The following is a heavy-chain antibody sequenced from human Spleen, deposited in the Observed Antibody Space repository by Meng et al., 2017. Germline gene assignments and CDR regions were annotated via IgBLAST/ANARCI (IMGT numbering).Heavy chain of an antibody. CDR3: VRDEDISAAGKLFGDY. CDR1: GYTFPRYY. Sequence: GQQVQSGAEGKKPGASVKVSCRASGYTFPRYYLHWVRRDPGQGLEWMGRINPKSGDTHYAQKFQGRVTMTGDTSISTAYMELSGLRSDDTAMYYCVRDEDISAAGKLFGDYWGQGTLVTVSS. V-gene: IGHV1-2*06. D-gene: IGHD6-13*01. CDR2: INPKSGDT. J-gene: IGHJ4*02.